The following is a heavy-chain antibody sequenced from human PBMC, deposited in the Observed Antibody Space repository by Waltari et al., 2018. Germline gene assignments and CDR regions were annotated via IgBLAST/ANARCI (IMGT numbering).Heavy chain of an antibody. Sequence: EVQLLESGGGLVQPGGSLRLSCAASGFTFSSYAMSWVRQAPGKGLEWVSAISGSGGSTYYADSVKGRFTISRDNSKNTLYLQMNSLRAEDTAVYYCAKDQLYDFWSGYYHFDYWGQGTLVTVSS. V-gene: IGHV3-23*01. CDR3: AKDQLYDFWSGYYHFDY. CDR1: GFTFSSYA. J-gene: IGHJ4*02. D-gene: IGHD3-3*01. CDR2: ISGSGGST.